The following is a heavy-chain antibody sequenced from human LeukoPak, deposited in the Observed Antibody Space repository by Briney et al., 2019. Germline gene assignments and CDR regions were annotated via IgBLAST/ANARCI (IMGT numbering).Heavy chain of an antibody. Sequence: PGGSLRLSCAASGFTFSSYWMSWVRQAPGKGLEWVANIKQDGSEKYYVDSVKGRFTISRDNAKNSLYLQMNSLRAEDTAVYYCARDQRQWLVLWYFDYWGQGTLVTVSS. CDR1: GFTFSSYW. CDR2: IKQDGSEK. J-gene: IGHJ4*02. CDR3: ARDQRQWLVLWYFDY. D-gene: IGHD6-19*01. V-gene: IGHV3-7*01.